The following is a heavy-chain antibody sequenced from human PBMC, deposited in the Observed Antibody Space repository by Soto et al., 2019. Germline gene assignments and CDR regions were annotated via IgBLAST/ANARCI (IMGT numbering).Heavy chain of an antibody. CDR3: ARSYYDSSGYYFNFDY. J-gene: IGHJ4*02. V-gene: IGHV4-59*01. Sequence: KTSETLSLTCTVSGGSISSYYWSWIRQPPGKGLEWIGYIYYSGSTNYNPSLKSRVTISVDTSKNQFSLKLSSVTAADTAVYYCARSYYDSSGYYFNFDYWGQGTLVTVSS. CDR1: GGSISSYY. D-gene: IGHD3-22*01. CDR2: IYYSGST.